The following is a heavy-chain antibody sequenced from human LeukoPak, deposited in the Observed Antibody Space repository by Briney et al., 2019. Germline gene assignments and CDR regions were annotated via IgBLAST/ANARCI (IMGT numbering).Heavy chain of an antibody. CDR1: GGSISSYY. J-gene: IGHJ5*02. V-gene: IGHV4-4*09. CDR2: IYTSGST. D-gene: IGHD1-26*01. Sequence: SETLSLTCTVSGGSISSYYWSWIRQPPGKGLEWIWYIYTSGSTNYNPSLKSRVTISVDTSKNQFSLKLSSVTAADTAVYYCARGNGATSWFDPWGQGTLVTVSS. CDR3: ARGNGATSWFDP.